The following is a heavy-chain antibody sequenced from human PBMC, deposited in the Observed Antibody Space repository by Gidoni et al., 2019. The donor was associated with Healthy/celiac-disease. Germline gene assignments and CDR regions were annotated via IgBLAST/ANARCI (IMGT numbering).Heavy chain of an antibody. J-gene: IGHJ4*02. Sequence: QVQLQESGPGLVQPSETLSLTCTVSGGSISSYYWSWIRPPPGKGLEWFGYIYYSGSTNYNPSLKSRVTISVDTSKNQFSLKLSSVTAADTAVYYCASSVEMATIRGGSFYYWGKGTLVTVSS. CDR1: GGSISSYY. CDR2: IYYSGST. CDR3: ASSVEMATIRGGSFYY. D-gene: IGHD5-12*01. V-gene: IGHV4-59*08.